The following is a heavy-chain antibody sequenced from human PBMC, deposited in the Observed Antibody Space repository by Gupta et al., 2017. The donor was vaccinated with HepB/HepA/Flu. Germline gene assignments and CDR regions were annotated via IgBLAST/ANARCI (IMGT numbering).Heavy chain of an antibody. CDR1: GFHFSSYA. CDR3: ARDLRKIVAELYY. V-gene: IGHV3-64*01. D-gene: IGHD2-15*01. J-gene: IGHJ4*02. Sequence: EVQLVESGGGLVQPGGSLRLSCAASGFHFSSYAMHWVRQAPGKGLEYVSAISSNGGSTYYANSVKGRFTISRDNSKNTLYLQMGSLRAEDMAVYYCARDLRKIVAELYYWGQGTLVTVSS. CDR2: ISSNGGST.